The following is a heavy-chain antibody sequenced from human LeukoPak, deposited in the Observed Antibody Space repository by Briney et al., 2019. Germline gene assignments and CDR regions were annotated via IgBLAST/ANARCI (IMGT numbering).Heavy chain of an antibody. V-gene: IGHV3-74*01. CDR1: GFTFSSYS. Sequence: GGSLRLSCAASGFTFSSYSMNWVRQVPGKGLVWVSRINSDGSSTTYADSVKGRFTISRDNAKNTLYLQMNSLRVEDTAVYYCVREPQAEYYFDYWGQRTLVTVSS. CDR2: INSDGSST. J-gene: IGHJ4*02. D-gene: IGHD1-14*01. CDR3: VREPQAEYYFDY.